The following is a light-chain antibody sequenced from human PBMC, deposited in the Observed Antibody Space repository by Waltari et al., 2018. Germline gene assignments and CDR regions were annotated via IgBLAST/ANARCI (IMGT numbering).Light chain of an antibody. Sequence: DIQMTQSPSSLSASVGDRVTITCRASQGISNYLAWYQQKPGKVPQLLIYGASTLHSGVPSRFSGSGSGTDFTLTISSLQPEDVATYYCQKYNSAPWTFGQGTKVEIK. V-gene: IGKV1-27*01. CDR1: QGISNY. CDR3: QKYNSAPWT. CDR2: GAS. J-gene: IGKJ1*01.